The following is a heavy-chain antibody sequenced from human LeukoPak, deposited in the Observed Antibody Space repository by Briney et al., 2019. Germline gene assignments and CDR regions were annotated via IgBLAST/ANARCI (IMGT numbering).Heavy chain of an antibody. CDR3: ARQFTYYYDSSGYYYAMMFDY. V-gene: IGHV4-39*01. D-gene: IGHD3-22*01. CDR2: IYYSGGT. Sequence: SETLSLTCTVSGGSISSSSYYWGWIRQPPGKGLEWIGSIYYSGGTYYNPSLKSRVTISVDTSKNQFSLKLSSVTAADTAVYYCARQFTYYYDSSGYYYAMMFDYWGQGTLVTVSS. CDR1: GGSISSSSYY. J-gene: IGHJ4*02.